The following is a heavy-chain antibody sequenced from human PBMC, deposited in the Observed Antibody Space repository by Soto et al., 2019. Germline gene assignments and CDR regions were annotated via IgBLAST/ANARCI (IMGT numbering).Heavy chain of an antibody. CDR2: SYYSGST. D-gene: IGHD3-10*01. J-gene: IGHJ6*02. Sequence: SETLSLTCTVSGGSISSYYWSWIRQPPGKGLEWIGYSYYSGSTNYNPSLKSRVTISVDTSKNQISLKVTSVTAADTAVYYCARSASGRYDMDVWGQGTTVTVSS. V-gene: IGHV4-59*08. CDR1: GGSISSYY. CDR3: ARSASGRYDMDV.